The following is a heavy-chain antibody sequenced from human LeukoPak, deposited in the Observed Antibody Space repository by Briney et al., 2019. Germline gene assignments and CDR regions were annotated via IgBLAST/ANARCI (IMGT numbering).Heavy chain of an antibody. V-gene: IGHV3-74*01. J-gene: IGHJ5*02. Sequence: GGSLRLSCAASKFSFSSYWMHWVRQAPGKGLVWVSRINSDGSRTNYADSVKGRFTISRDNAKNTLYLQMGSLGAEDTAVYYCARVLTGSWNWFDPWGQGTLVTVSS. CDR1: KFSFSSYW. CDR3: ARVLTGSWNWFDP. CDR2: INSDGSRT. D-gene: IGHD2-8*02.